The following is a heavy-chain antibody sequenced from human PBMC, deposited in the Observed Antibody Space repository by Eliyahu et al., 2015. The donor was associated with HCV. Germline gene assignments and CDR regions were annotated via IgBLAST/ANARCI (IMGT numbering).Heavy chain of an antibody. CDR3: AKDALTIFGVVIPYMDV. Sequence: EVQLVESGGGLVQPGGSLXLSCAASGFXXSSFSMNWVRQXPGKGLXWVSYISSRSSTMYYADSVKGRFTISRDNAKNSLYLQMNSLRAEDTAVYYCAKDALTIFGVVIPYMDVWGQGTTVTV. CDR2: ISSRSSTM. D-gene: IGHD3-3*01. CDR1: GFXXSSFS. V-gene: IGHV3-48*01. J-gene: IGHJ6*02.